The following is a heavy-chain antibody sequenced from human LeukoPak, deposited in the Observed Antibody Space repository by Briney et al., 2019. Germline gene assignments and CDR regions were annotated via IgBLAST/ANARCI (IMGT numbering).Heavy chain of an antibody. D-gene: IGHD5-12*01. V-gene: IGHV3-48*01. Sequence: GGSLRLSCAASGFNFIDYSMNWVRQAPGKGLEWISYIGISSGNTKYADSVKGRFTISRDKARNSLYLQMNSLRVEDTAMYYCARDHRYASDNWGHGTLVTVSS. CDR1: GFNFIDYS. J-gene: IGHJ4*01. CDR2: IGISSGNT. CDR3: ARDHRYASDN.